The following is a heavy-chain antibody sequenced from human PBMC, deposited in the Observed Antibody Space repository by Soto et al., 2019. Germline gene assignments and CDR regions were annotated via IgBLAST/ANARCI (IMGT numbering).Heavy chain of an antibody. V-gene: IGHV1-69*02. CDR3: ASRTSYHIDS. Sequence: QVQLVQSGAEVKKPGSSVKVSCQASGASFSSFTISWVRQAPGQGLEWVGRIVPVLEIVKYAQRFQGRVTITADKSTNTVYLELTSLRSEDTAVYYCASRTSYHIDSWGPGTLVNVS. CDR2: IVPVLEIV. D-gene: IGHD3-9*01. J-gene: IGHJ5*01. CDR1: GASFSSFT.